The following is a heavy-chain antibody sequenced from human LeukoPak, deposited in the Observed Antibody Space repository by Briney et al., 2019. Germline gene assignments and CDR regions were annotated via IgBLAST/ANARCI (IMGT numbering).Heavy chain of an antibody. CDR3: VRWVTGLDY. Sequence: GGSLRLSCSASGFTFSTYAMHWVRQAPRKGLEYVSAISSDGIRTYYADSVKGRFTISRDNSKNTVYVQMSSLRSEDTAVYYCVRWVTGLDYWGQGILVTVSS. D-gene: IGHD2-21*02. CDR1: GFTFSTYA. J-gene: IGHJ4*02. V-gene: IGHV3-64*03. CDR2: ISSDGIRT.